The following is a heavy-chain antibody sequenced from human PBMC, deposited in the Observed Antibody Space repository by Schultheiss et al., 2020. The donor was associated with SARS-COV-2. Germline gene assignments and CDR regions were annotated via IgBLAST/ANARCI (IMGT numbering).Heavy chain of an antibody. CDR1: GFTFSSYC. V-gene: IGHV3-74*01. Sequence: GGSLRLSCAASGFTFSSYCMHWVRQVPGKGLVWVSRISGDGRSTSYVDSVKGRFTISRDNAKNTLYMEMNSLRVEDTAVYYCARDPDTEGLDVWGQGTTVTVSS. CDR3: ARDPDTEGLDV. D-gene: IGHD4-17*01. CDR2: ISGDGRST. J-gene: IGHJ6*02.